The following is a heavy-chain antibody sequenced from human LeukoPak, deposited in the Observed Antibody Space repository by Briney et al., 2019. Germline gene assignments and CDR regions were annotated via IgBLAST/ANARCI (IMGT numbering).Heavy chain of an antibody. CDR1: GGTFSSYA. D-gene: IGHD3-22*01. Sequence: SVKVSCKASGGTFSSYAISWVRQAPGQGLEWMGRIIPILGIANYAQKFQGRVTITADKSTSTAYMELSSLRSEGTAVYYCARAGAYYYDSSGYGNNWFDPWGQGTLVTVSS. CDR3: ARAGAYYYDSSGYGNNWFDP. V-gene: IGHV1-69*04. CDR2: IIPILGIA. J-gene: IGHJ5*02.